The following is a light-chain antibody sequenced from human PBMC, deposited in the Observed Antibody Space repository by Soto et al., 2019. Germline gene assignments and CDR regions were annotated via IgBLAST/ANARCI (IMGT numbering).Light chain of an antibody. CDR1: QSVSSN. CDR3: KQYDNWPRT. J-gene: IGKJ1*01. V-gene: IGKV3-15*01. Sequence: EIVMTQSPATLSVSPGDRATLSCGASQSVSSNLAWYQQKPGQAPRLLIYGASTRATGIPARFSGSGSGTESTLTISSLQSEDFAVYYCKQYDNWPRTFGQGTKVKI. CDR2: GAS.